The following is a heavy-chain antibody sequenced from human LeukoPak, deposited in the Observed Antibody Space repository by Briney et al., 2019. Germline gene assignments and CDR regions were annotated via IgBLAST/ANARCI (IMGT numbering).Heavy chain of an antibody. Sequence: ASVKVSCKASGYTFTGYYMHWLRQAPGQGLEWMGWINPNSGGTNYAQKFQGRVTMTRDTSISTAYMELSRLRSDDTAVYYCAREGIVGANLYYFDYWGQGTLVTVSS. J-gene: IGHJ4*02. CDR1: GYTFTGYY. D-gene: IGHD1-26*01. V-gene: IGHV1-2*02. CDR2: INPNSGGT. CDR3: AREGIVGANLYYFDY.